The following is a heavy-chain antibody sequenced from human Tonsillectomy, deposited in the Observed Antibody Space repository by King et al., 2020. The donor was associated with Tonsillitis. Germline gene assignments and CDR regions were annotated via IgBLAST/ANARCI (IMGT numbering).Heavy chain of an antibody. CDR3: ARHRTLLEPFDF. Sequence: QLVQSGAEVKKPGDSLKISCKGSGYRFTSYWIGWVRQMPGKGLEWMGIIYPGDSGTRYSPSFQGKGTISVDNSITTAYLQWSSLKASDTAMYYCARHRTLLEPFDFWGQGTLVTVSS. J-gene: IGHJ4*02. V-gene: IGHV5-51*01. CDR1: GYRFTSYW. CDR2: IYPGDSGT.